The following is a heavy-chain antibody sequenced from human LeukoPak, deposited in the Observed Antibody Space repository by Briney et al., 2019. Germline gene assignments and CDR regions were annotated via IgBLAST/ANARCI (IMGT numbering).Heavy chain of an antibody. CDR3: ARQASSAWYPDH. J-gene: IGHJ4*02. CDR1: GYTFTGNY. V-gene: IGHV1-2*02. D-gene: IGHD6-19*01. CDR2: INPNRGGT. Sequence: GASVKVSCKTSGYTFTGNYLHWVRQAPGQGLEWMGGINPNRGGTDYAQKLQGRVTMTRDTSVTTAYMELSRLTSDDTAVYYCARQASSAWYPDHWGQGTLVTVSS.